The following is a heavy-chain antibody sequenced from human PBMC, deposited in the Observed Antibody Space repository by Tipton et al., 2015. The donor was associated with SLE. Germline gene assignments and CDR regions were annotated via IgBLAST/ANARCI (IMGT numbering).Heavy chain of an antibody. D-gene: IGHD2-2*01. CDR3: ARAHAFARYYYSGLDV. CDR2: FYQGAGT. CDR1: GYSINSGYY. Sequence: PGLVKPSETLSLTCGVSGYSINSGYYWGWIRQPPGKGLEWIASFYQGAGTFYNAALKSRVTFLVDASKNQFSLKLTSVTAADTAIYYCARAHAFARYYYSGLDVWGRGTTVTVSS. V-gene: IGHV4-38-2*01. J-gene: IGHJ6*02.